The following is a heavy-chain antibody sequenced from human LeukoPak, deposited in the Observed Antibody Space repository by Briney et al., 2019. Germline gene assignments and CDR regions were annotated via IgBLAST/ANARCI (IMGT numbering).Heavy chain of an antibody. CDR3: ARGDDIVVVVAATNDAFDI. CDR1: GYTFTSYY. D-gene: IGHD2-15*01. V-gene: IGHV1-69*04. J-gene: IGHJ3*02. CDR2: IIPILGIA. Sequence: GASVKVSCKASGYTFTSYYMHWVRQAPGQGLEWMGRIIPILGIANYAQKFQGRVTITADKSTSTAYMELSSLRSEDTAVYYCARGDDIVVVVAATNDAFDIWGQGTMVTVSS.